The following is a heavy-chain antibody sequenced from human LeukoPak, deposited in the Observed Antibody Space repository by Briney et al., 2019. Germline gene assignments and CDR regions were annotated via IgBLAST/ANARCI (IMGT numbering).Heavy chain of an antibody. CDR1: GFTFSSSA. CDR3: AKFETRRATEDY. V-gene: IGHV3-23*01. J-gene: IGHJ4*02. CDR2: ISGSGSGGST. D-gene: IGHD1-26*01. Sequence: GGSLRLSCAASGFTFSSSAMSWVRQAPGKGLEWVSSISGSGSGGSTYYADSVKGRFTISRDNSKNTLYLQMNSLRAEDTAVYYCAKFETRRATEDYWGQGTLVTVSS.